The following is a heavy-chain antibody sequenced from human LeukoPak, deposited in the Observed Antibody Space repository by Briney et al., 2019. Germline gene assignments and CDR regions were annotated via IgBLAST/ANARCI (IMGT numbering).Heavy chain of an antibody. V-gene: IGHV1-69*05. CDR1: GGTFSSYA. CDR2: IIPIFGTA. D-gene: IGHD6-19*01. CDR3: ARDLGSSGWYDNWFDP. Sequence: ASVKVSCKASGGTFSSYAISWVRQAPGQGLEWMGGIIPIFGTANYAQKFQGSVTITTDESTSTAYMELSSLRSEDTAVYYCARDLGSSGWYDNWFDPWGQGTLVTVSS. J-gene: IGHJ5*02.